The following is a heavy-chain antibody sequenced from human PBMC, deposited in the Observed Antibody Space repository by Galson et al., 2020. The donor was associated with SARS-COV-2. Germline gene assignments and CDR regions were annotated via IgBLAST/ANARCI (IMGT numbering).Heavy chain of an antibody. CDR2: ISSSGSYT. CDR1: GFAFSDYY. V-gene: IGHV3-11*06. Sequence: GESLKISCAASGFAFSDYYMSWIRQAPGKGLEWISYISSSGSYTNYADSVKGRFTISRDNAKNSLYLQMNSLRAEDTALYFCARNGRDCSGGIYYKAENFQNRGRGNPIAVSS. J-gene: IGHJ1*01. CDR3: ARNGRDCSGGIYYKAENFQN. D-gene: IGHD2-15*01.